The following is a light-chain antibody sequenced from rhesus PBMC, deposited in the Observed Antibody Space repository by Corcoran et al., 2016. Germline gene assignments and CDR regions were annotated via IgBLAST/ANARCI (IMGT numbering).Light chain of an antibody. V-gene: IGLV2S7*01. J-gene: IGLJ1*01. CDR3: CSYTISNTFI. CDR1: SSDMTGYNY. Sequence: QSGPTQPPSVSGSPGKSVTISCTGTSSDMTGYNYVSWYQQYPGKAPKLMIYGVSDRPSGVSDRFSGSESGNTASLTISGLQAEDEADYYCCSYTISNTFIFGAGTRLTVL. CDR2: GVS.